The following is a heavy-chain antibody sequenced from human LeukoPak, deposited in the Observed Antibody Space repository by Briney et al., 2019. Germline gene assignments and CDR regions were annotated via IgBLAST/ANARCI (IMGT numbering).Heavy chain of an antibody. V-gene: IGHV7-4-1*02. CDR1: GYTFTSYA. Sequence: ASVTVSCKASGYTFTSYAMNWVRQAPGQGLEWMGWINTNTGNPTYAQGFTGRFVFSLDTSVSTAYLQISSLKAEDTAVYYCARVSRTDFWSGYLFDYWGQGTLVTVSS. CDR3: ARVSRTDFWSGYLFDY. J-gene: IGHJ4*02. CDR2: INTNTGNP. D-gene: IGHD3-3*01.